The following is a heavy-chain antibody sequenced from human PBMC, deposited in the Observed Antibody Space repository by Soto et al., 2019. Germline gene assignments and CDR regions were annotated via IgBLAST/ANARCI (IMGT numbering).Heavy chain of an antibody. CDR2: IYYSGST. CDR3: ARRTSGYDASYFDY. CDR1: GGSISSYY. V-gene: IGHV4-59*08. Sequence: QVQLQESGPGLVKSSETLSLTCTVSGGSISSYYWSWIRQPPGKGLEWIGYIYYSGSTNYNPSLKSRVTISVDTSKNQFSLKLSSVTAADTVVYYCARRTSGYDASYFDYWGQGTLVTVSS. J-gene: IGHJ4*02. D-gene: IGHD5-12*01.